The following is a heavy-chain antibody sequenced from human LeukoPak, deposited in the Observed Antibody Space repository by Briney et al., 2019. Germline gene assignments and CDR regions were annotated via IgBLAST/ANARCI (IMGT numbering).Heavy chain of an antibody. D-gene: IGHD6-19*01. CDR3: VRGTGSGWYGAS. V-gene: IGHV3-53*01. CDR1: GFTVSQYY. CDR2: IYNGGTT. J-gene: IGHJ3*01. Sequence: GGSLTLSCAASGFTVSQYYMSWVRQAPGKGLEWVSLIYNGGTTYYSDSVRGRFAVSGDNSRNTLYLQMNSLRVEDTAVYYCVRGTGSGWYGASWGQGTMVIVSS.